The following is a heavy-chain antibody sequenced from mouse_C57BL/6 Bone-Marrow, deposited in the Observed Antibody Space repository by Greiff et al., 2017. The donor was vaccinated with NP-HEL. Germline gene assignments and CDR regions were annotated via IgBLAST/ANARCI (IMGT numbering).Heavy chain of an antibody. Sequence: QVQLKESGPELVKPGASVKISCKASGYAFSSSWMNWVKQRPGKGLEWIGRIYPGDGDTNYNGKFKGKATLTADKSSSTAYMQLSSLTSEDSAVYFCAIQGYGYYAMDYWGQGTSVTVSS. D-gene: IGHD1-1*02. J-gene: IGHJ4*01. CDR1: GYAFSSSW. V-gene: IGHV1-82*01. CDR2: IYPGDGDT. CDR3: AIQGYGYYAMDY.